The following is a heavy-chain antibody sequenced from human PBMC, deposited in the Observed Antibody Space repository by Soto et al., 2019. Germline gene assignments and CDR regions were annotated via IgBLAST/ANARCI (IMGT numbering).Heavy chain of an antibody. J-gene: IGHJ4*02. Sequence: ASVKVSCKVSGYTFTDYYMHWVQQAPGKGLEWMGLVDPEDGETIYAEKFQGRVTITADTSTDTAYMELSSLRSEDTAVYYCATVSGSGSFDYWGQGTLVTVSS. CDR3: ATVSGSGSFDY. CDR1: GYTFTDYY. V-gene: IGHV1-69-2*01. CDR2: VDPEDGET. D-gene: IGHD3-10*01.